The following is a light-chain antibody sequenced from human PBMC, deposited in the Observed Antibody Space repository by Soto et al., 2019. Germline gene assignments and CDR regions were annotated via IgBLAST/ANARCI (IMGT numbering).Light chain of an antibody. Sequence: SYVLTQPPSVSVAPGKTARITCGGNNIGSKSVHWYQQKPGQAPVLVIYYDSDRPLGIPERFSGSNSGNTATLTISRVEAGDEADYYCQVWDSSSDHVVFGGGTKLT. CDR1: NIGSKS. J-gene: IGLJ2*01. V-gene: IGLV3-21*04. CDR2: YDS. CDR3: QVWDSSSDHVV.